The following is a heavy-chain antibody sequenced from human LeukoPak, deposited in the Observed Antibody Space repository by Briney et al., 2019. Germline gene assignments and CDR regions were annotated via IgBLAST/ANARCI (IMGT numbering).Heavy chain of an antibody. Sequence: PSETLSLTCAVYGGSFSGYYWSWIRQPPGKGLEWIGEINHSGSTNYNPSLKSRVTISVDTSKNQFSLKLSSVTAADTAVYYCARDTGRSSRRFDYWGQGTLVTVSS. CDR2: INHSGST. J-gene: IGHJ4*02. V-gene: IGHV4-34*01. D-gene: IGHD6-13*01. CDR3: ARDTGRSSRRFDY. CDR1: GGSFSGYY.